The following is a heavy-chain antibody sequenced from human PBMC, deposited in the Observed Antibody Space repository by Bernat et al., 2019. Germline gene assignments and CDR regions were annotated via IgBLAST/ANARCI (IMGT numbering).Heavy chain of an antibody. CDR1: GGSISSGGYY. CDR2: IYYSGST. D-gene: IGHD3-9*01. J-gene: IGHJ5*02. CDR3: ARRWTGYYNNWFDP. Sequence: QVQLQESGPGLVKPSQTLSLTCTVSGGSISSGGYYWSWIRQHPGKGLEWIGYIYYSGSTYYNPSLKSRVTISVDTSKNQFSLKLSSVTAADTAVYYCARRWTGYYNNWFDPWGQGTLVTVSS. V-gene: IGHV4-31*03.